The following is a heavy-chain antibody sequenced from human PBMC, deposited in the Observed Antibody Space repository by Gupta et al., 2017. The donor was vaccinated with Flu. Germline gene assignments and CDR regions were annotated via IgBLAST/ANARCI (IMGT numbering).Heavy chain of an antibody. CDR2: ISSVADT. CDR1: GFTFSDYE. J-gene: IGHJ4*02. CDR3: ARGHWDS. Sequence: EVQLVESGGGLVQPGGSLRLSCVGSGFTFSDYEMNWVRVAPGKGLEWVSFISSVADTYYTDSVKGRFTTSRDNAKNAVYLQMNSLRAEDTAFYYCARGHWDSWGQGTLVTVSS. V-gene: IGHV3-48*03.